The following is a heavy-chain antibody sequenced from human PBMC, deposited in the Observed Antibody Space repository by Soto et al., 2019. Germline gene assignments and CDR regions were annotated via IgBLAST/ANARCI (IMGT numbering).Heavy chain of an antibody. J-gene: IGHJ6*02. V-gene: IGHV1-18*01. D-gene: IGHD5-12*01. CDR3: TRGGFSQYGMDV. CDR2: ISAYNGNT. Sequence: ASVKVSCKASGYTFTSYGISWVRQAPGQGLEWMGWISAYNGNTNYAQKLQGRVTMTTDTSASTTYMELGSLRSEDTAIYYCTRGGFSQYGMDVWGQGTTVTVSS. CDR1: GYTFTSYG.